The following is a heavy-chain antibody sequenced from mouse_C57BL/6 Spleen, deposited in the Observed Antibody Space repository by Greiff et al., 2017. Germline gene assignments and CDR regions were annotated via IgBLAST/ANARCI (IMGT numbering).Heavy chain of an antibody. CDR2: IDPETGGT. CDR1: GYTFTDYE. CDR3: TRKVTTVVAPFDY. Sequence: VKLMESGAELVRPGASVTLSCKASGYTFTDYEMHWVKQTPVHGLEWIGAIDPETGGTAYNQKFKGKAILTADKSSSTAYMELRSLTSEDSAVYYCTRKVTTVVAPFDYWGQGTTLTVSS. J-gene: IGHJ2*01. D-gene: IGHD1-1*01. V-gene: IGHV1-15*01.